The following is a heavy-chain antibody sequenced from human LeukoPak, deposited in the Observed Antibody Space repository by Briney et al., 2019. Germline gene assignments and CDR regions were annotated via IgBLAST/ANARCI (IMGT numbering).Heavy chain of an antibody. D-gene: IGHD3-10*01. J-gene: IGHJ4*02. V-gene: IGHV3-30*18. CDR3: AKEASVAYREDFDY. CDR2: ISNDGSAT. Sequence: GGSLRLSCAASGFTFKSYGMHWVRQAPGKGLEWVAVISNDGSATYYGDSVKGRFTISRDNAKNTMSLQMSSLRAEDTAVYFCAKEASVAYREDFDYWGQGTLVTVSS. CDR1: GFTFKSYG.